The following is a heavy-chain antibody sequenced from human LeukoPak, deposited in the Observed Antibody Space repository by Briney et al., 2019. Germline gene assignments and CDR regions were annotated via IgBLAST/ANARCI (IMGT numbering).Heavy chain of an antibody. CDR3: ARVRYYYDSSDGAFDI. V-gene: IGHV1-2*02. Sequence: GASVKVSCKASGYTFTGYYMHWVRQAPEQGLEWMGWINPNSGGTNYAQKFQGRVTMTRDTSISTAYMELSRLRSDDTAVYYCARVRYYYDSSDGAFDIWGQGTMVTVSS. D-gene: IGHD3-22*01. J-gene: IGHJ3*02. CDR2: INPNSGGT. CDR1: GYTFTGYY.